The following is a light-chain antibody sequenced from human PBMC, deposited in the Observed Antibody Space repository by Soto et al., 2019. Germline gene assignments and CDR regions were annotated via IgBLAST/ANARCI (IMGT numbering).Light chain of an antibody. CDR1: QSFSSY. Sequence: EIVLTQSPATISLSPGESATLSCRASQSFSSYLAWYQQKPGQAPRLLIYDASNRDTGIPARFSGSGSGTDVTLSIGGRERGECAGYYFQQRSNGPPYTFGQGTKLEIK. V-gene: IGKV3-11*01. J-gene: IGKJ2*01. CDR3: QQRSNGPPYT. CDR2: DAS.